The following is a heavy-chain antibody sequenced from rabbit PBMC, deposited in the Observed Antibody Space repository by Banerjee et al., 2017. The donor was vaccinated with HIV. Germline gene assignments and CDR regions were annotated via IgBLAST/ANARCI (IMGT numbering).Heavy chain of an antibody. V-gene: IGHV1S45*01. Sequence: QEQLVESGGGLVKPEGSLTLTCKASGFSLSNKYVMCWVRQAPGKGLEWIGCIYIGSSGSTYYASWAKGRFTITKTSSTTVTLQMTSLTAADTATYFCARTYVGADSNLWGQGTLVTVS. J-gene: IGHJ4*01. CDR2: IYIGSSGST. D-gene: IGHD4-2*01. CDR3: ARTYVGADSNL. CDR1: GFSLSNKYV.